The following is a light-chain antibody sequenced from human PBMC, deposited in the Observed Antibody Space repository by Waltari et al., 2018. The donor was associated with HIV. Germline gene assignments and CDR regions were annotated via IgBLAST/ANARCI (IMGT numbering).Light chain of an antibody. CDR1: SPNLGAAYD. V-gene: IGLV1-40*01. Sequence: SVLTQPPSVPRAPGQRITISSSASSPNLGAAYDVHWYQPLPGTAPKVIIYDNNKRPSGVPDRFSGSKSGTSASLAITGLQAEDEAEYYCQSYDTSLSAVVFGGGTTLTVL. CDR2: DNN. J-gene: IGLJ3*02. CDR3: QSYDTSLSAVV.